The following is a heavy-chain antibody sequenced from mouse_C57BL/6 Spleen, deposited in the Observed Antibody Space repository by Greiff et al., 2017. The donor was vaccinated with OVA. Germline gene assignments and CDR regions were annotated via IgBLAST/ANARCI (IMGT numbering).Heavy chain of an antibody. Sequence: VQLQQSGPELVKPGASVKMSCKASGYTFTDYNMHWVKQSHGKSLEWIGYINPNNGGTSYNQKFKGKATLTVNKSSSTAYMELRSLTSEDSAVYYCAVLLRAVAGFAYWGQGTLVTVSA. D-gene: IGHD1-1*01. V-gene: IGHV1-22*01. CDR3: AVLLRAVAGFAY. J-gene: IGHJ3*01. CDR1: GYTFTDYN. CDR2: INPNNGGT.